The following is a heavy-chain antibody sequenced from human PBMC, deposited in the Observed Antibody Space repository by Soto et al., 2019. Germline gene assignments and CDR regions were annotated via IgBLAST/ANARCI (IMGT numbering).Heavy chain of an antibody. V-gene: IGHV4-34*01. CDR2: VSHRGST. D-gene: IGHD2-2*01. Sequence: SETLSLTCAVNGGSFTGYYGCWIRQSPGKGLEWIGEVSHRGSTNYNPSLKSRVTISVDTSKNQFSLKLSSVTAADTAVYYCARGRPAATDAFDIWGQGTMVTVSS. CDR3: ARGRPAATDAFDI. J-gene: IGHJ3*02. CDR1: GGSFTGYY.